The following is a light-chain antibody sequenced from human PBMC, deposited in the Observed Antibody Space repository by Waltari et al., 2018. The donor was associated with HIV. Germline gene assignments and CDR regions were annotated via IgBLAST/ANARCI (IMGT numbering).Light chain of an antibody. CDR2: RNN. CDR3: AAWRDSLWV. CDR1: SSNIGTNY. V-gene: IGLV1-47*01. Sequence: QSVLTQPPSASGTPGQRVTISCSGSSSNIGTNYVYWYQQLPGTAPKLLIYRNNQRPSGVPDRFSGSKSGTSASLAISGLRSEDEADYYCAAWRDSLWVFGGGTKLTVL. J-gene: IGLJ3*02.